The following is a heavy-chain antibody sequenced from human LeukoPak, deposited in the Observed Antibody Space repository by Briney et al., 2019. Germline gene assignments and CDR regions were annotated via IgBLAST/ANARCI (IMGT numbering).Heavy chain of an antibody. Sequence: GGSLRLSCAASGFTFSTYAMNWVRQAPGKGLEWVSTISGSGGSTYYADSVKGRFTISRDNSKNTLYLQMNSLRAEDTAVYYCARADRPGTFYAFDIWGQGTMVTVSS. J-gene: IGHJ3*02. V-gene: IGHV3-23*01. CDR3: ARADRPGTFYAFDI. CDR2: ISGSGGST. CDR1: GFTFSTYA.